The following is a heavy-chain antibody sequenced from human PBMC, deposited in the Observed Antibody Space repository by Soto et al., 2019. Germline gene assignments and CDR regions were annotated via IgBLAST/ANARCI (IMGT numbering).Heavy chain of an antibody. Sequence: QVQLVQSGAEVKKPGASVKVSCKASGYTFTSYGISWVRQAPGQGLEWMGWISAYNGNTNYAQKLQGRVTMTTDTSTSTAYMELRSLRSDDTAVYYCARDFDILTDYYYYGMDVWGRGTTVTVSS. CDR1: GYTFTSYG. D-gene: IGHD3-9*01. V-gene: IGHV1-18*01. J-gene: IGHJ6*02. CDR3: ARDFDILTDYYYYGMDV. CDR2: ISAYNGNT.